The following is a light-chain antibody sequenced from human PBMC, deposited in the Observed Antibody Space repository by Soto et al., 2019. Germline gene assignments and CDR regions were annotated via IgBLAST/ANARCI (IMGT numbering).Light chain of an antibody. V-gene: IGKV1-5*01. CDR2: DAS. CDR1: QSIRSL. J-gene: IGKJ5*01. CDR3: QQYQTYST. Sequence: DIQMTQSPSTLSASVGGRVTITVRASQSIRSLLAWYQQKPGKAPKVLIYDASSLGSGVPSRFSGSGSGTEFTLTISSLQPDDFATYFCQQYQTYSTFGQGTRLEIK.